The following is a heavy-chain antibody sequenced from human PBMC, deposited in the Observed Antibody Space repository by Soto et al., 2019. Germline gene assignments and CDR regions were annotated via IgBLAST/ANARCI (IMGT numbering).Heavy chain of an antibody. CDR1: GGSIDSSNFY. J-gene: IGHJ4*02. CDR2: TYYRANT. V-gene: IGHV4-39*01. D-gene: IGHD3-10*01. CDR3: ENRGPWPPLDD. Sequence: SETLCLTCSVSGGSIDSSNFYWGWIRQPPGEGLEWIGSTYYRANTYYNSSLKGRVTISVDTSKNQFSLKLNSVTAADTAVYYWENRGPWPPLDDGGRETRSTV.